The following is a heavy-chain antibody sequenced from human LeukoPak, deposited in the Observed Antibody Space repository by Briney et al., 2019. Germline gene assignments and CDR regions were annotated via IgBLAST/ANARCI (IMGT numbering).Heavy chain of an antibody. CDR1: GYTFTGYY. V-gene: IGHV1-8*02. D-gene: IGHD6-13*01. Sequence: ASVKVSCKASGYTFTGYYMHWVRQATGQGLEWMGWMNPNSGNTGYAQKFQGRVTMTRNTSISTAYMELSSLRSEDTAVYYCARGPYSSSWYGGDYYYYYGMDVWGQGTTVTVSS. CDR3: ARGPYSSSWYGGDYYYYYGMDV. CDR2: MNPNSGNT. J-gene: IGHJ6*02.